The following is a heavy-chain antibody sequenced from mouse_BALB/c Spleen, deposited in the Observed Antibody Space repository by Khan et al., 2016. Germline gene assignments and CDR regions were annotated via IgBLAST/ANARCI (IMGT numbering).Heavy chain of an antibody. CDR2: IDPENGDT. Sequence: VQLQQPGAELVRPGASVKLSCTPSGFNIKDYYIHWVRQRPEQGLEWIGRIDPENGDTDYAPKFQGKATMTVHTSSNTAYLHFSSLTSEDTAVYSGSGGYGSNDDLDYWGQGTSVTVSS. D-gene: IGHD1-1*02. CDR1: GFNIKDYY. J-gene: IGHJ4*01. CDR3: SGGYGSNDDLDY. V-gene: IGHV14-4*02.